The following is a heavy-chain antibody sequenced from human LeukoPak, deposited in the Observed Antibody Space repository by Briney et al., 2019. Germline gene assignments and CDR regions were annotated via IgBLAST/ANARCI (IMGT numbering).Heavy chain of an antibody. CDR3: ARSRAIRDGYNSGAGYYYMDV. Sequence: EASVKVSCKASGGTFSSYAISWVRQAPGQGLEWMGGIIPIFGTANYAQKFQGRVTITTDESTSTAYMELSSLRSEDTAVYYCARSRAIRDGYNSGAGYYYMDVWGKGTTVTVSS. CDR2: IIPIFGTA. V-gene: IGHV1-69*05. D-gene: IGHD5-24*01. J-gene: IGHJ6*03. CDR1: GGTFSSYA.